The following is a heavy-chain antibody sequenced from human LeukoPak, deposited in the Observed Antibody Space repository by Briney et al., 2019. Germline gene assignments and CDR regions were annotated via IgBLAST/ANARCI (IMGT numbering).Heavy chain of an antibody. V-gene: IGHV4-59*01. CDR3: ARDFGYSTAGDHYYGMDV. D-gene: IGHD5-12*01. Sequence: SETLSLTCTVSGGSINYYWSWIRQSPGKGLEWIGYITSSGHTNYNPSLRSRVTISLDTSKMQFSLRLSSVTAADTAVYFCARDFGYSTAGDHYYGMDVWGQGTTVSVSS. CDR1: GGSINYY. J-gene: IGHJ6*02. CDR2: ITSSGHT.